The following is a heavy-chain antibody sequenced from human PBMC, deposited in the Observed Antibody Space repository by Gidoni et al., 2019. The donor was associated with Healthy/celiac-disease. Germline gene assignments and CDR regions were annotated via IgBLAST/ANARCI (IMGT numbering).Heavy chain of an antibody. CDR1: GFTVSSYG. CDR2: IWYDGSHN. CDR3: ARRGGDTAINGMDV. D-gene: IGHD5-18*01. J-gene: IGHJ6*02. V-gene: IGHV3-33*01. Sequence: QVQLVESGRGVVQPGRSLRLSCAASGFTVSSYGMHWVRQAPGKGLEWVAGIWYDGSHNYYADPVKGRFTISRENSKNTLYLQMNSLRVEDTAVYYCARRGGDTAINGMDVWGQGITVTVSS.